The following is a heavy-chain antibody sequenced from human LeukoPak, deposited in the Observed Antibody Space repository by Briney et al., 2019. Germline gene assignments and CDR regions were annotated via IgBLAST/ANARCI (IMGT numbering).Heavy chain of an antibody. V-gene: IGHV3-30*18. CDR3: SKATPPRDGSNPDY. CDR1: GFIFSSYG. J-gene: IGHJ4*02. D-gene: IGHD4-4*01. CDR2: ISCDGRNK. Sequence: GRSLRLSCAASGFIFSSYGMHWVRQAPGKGLEWVAVISCDGRNKYYADSVKGRFTISRDNSKNTLYLQMNSLRAEDTALYYCSKATPPRDGSNPDYWGQGTLVTVSS.